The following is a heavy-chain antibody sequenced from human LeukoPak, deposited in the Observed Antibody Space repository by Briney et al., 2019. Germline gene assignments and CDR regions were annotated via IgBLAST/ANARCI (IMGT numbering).Heavy chain of an antibody. D-gene: IGHD3-10*01. CDR1: GGSISSSSYY. CDR3: ARPKYYYGSGAFDI. J-gene: IGHJ3*02. CDR2: IYYSGST. V-gene: IGHV4-39*07. Sequence: SETLSLTCTVSGGSISSSSYYWGWIRQPPGKGLEWIGSIYYSGSTYYNPSLKSRVTISVDTSKNQFSLKLSSVTAADTAVYYCARPKYYYGSGAFDIWGQGTMVTVSS.